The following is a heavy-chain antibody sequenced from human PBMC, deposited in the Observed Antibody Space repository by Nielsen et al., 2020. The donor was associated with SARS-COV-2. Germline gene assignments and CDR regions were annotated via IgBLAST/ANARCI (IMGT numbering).Heavy chain of an antibody. CDR1: GFTVSSNY. V-gene: IGHV3-66*03. D-gene: IGHD3-22*01. Sequence: GESLKISCAASGFTVSSNYMSWVRQAPGKGLEWVSVIYSCGSTYYADSVKGRFTISRDDSKNTLYLQMNSLRAEDTAVYYCARVGAWGIVVVIVGMDVWGQGTTVTVSS. CDR2: IYSCGST. J-gene: IGHJ6*02. CDR3: ARVGAWGIVVVIVGMDV.